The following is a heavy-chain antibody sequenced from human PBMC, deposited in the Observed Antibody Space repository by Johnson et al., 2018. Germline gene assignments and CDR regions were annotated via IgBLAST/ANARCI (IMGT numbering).Heavy chain of an antibody. J-gene: IGHJ3*02. Sequence: EVQLVESGGGVVQPGRSXRLSCTASGFTFSDYALSWYRQAPGKGLEWVGFIRRKVYGGTTEYAASVEARFIISRDDSKNIAYLQMNSLKTEDTALYYCTRDDYGGKDDAFDIWGQGTMVTVSS. V-gene: IGHV3-49*03. CDR3: TRDDYGGKDDAFDI. CDR1: GFTFSDYA. D-gene: IGHD4-23*01. CDR2: IRRKVYGGTT.